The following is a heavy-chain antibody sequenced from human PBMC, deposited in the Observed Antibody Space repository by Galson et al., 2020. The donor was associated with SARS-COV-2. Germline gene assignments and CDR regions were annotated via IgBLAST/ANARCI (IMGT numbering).Heavy chain of an antibody. D-gene: IGHD6-19*01. CDR3: ARDVRSGWKMRSDC. CDR2: IYTSGDI. Sequence: SETLSLTCTVSGGSISSGNFAWSWIRQPAGKGLEWIGHIYTSGDINYSPSLNGRVTISIDTSNNQFSLNLRSATAADTAVYYCARDVRSGWKMRSDCWGQGALVTVSS. CDR1: GGSISSGNFA. J-gene: IGHJ4*02. V-gene: IGHV4-61*09.